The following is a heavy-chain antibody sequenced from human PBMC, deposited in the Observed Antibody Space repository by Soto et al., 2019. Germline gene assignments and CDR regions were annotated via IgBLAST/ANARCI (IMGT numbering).Heavy chain of an antibody. CDR3: ARGPRYCSTTSCFSGVTWFDP. V-gene: IGHV1-18*04. Sequence: ASVKVSCKASGYTFTSYGISWVRQAPGQGLEWMGWISSYNGNTNYAQKVQGRVTMTTDRSTSTTYMELRSLRSDDTAVYYCARGPRYCSTTSCFSGVTWFDPWGQGTLVTVSS. J-gene: IGHJ5*02. CDR2: ISSYNGNT. CDR1: GYTFTSYG. D-gene: IGHD2-2*01.